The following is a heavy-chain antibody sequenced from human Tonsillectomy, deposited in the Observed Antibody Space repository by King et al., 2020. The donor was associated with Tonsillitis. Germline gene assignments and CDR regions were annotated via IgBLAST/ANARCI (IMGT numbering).Heavy chain of an antibody. CDR3: ARDLINYYDSSRYYYAAGDGFDI. Sequence: QLVQSGAEVKKPGSSVKVSCKASGGTFSSYAISWVRQAPGQGFEWMGGIIPLFGTTNYVQNFQGRLTITADELTSTAYMELSSLRSEDTAVYYCARDLINYYDSSRYYYAAGDGFDIWGQGTMVTVSS. V-gene: IGHV1-69*01. CDR1: GGTFSSYA. D-gene: IGHD3-22*01. J-gene: IGHJ3*02. CDR2: IIPLFGTT.